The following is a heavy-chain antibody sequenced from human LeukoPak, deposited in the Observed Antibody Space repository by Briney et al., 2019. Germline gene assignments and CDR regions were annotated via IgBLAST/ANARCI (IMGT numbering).Heavy chain of an antibody. CDR3: AREGRVVTIITTGYFDY. Sequence: GGSXRXXWAAAKFTFSSYAMHWVRQAPGKGXEWXAVISFDGSNKHYADTVKGRFTISRDNSKNTLYLQMNSLRPEDTAVYYCAREGRVVTIITTGYFDYWGQGSLVTVSS. CDR2: ISFDGSNK. D-gene: IGHD3-10*01. CDR1: KFTFSSYA. V-gene: IGHV3-30-3*01. J-gene: IGHJ4*02.